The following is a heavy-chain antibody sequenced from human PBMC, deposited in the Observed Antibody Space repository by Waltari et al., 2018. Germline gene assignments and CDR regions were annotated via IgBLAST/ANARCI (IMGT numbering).Heavy chain of an antibody. CDR3: ARHAYCGGDCYAPGAFDI. J-gene: IGHJ3*02. D-gene: IGHD2-21*02. Sequence: QLQLQESGPGLVKPSETLSLTCTVSGGSISSSSYYWGWIRQPPGKGLEWIGSIYYSGSTYDNPSLKSRVTISVDTSKNQFSLKLSSVTAADTAVYYCARHAYCGGDCYAPGAFDIWGQGTMVTVSS. CDR1: GGSISSSSYY. CDR2: IYYSGST. V-gene: IGHV4-39*01.